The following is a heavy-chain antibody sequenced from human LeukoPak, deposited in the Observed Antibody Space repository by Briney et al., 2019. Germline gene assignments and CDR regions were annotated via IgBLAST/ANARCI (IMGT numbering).Heavy chain of an antibody. D-gene: IGHD3-3*01. CDR1: GFSFNNYE. J-gene: IGHJ4*02. CDR3: ARGFGSSYPRFDS. CDR2: ISSSGSTT. V-gene: IGHV3-48*03. Sequence: GSLRLSCEASGFSFNNYEMNWVRRAPGKGLEWVSYISSSGSTTYYADSVKGRFSISRDNSKASLYLQMRSLSAEDTAVYYCARGFGSSYPRFDSWGQGTRVTVSS.